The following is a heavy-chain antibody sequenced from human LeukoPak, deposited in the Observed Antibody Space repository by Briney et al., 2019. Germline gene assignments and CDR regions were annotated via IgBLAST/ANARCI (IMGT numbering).Heavy chain of an antibody. CDR3: ARQFGSWFDY. J-gene: IGHJ4*02. CDR2: IYPGDSDT. D-gene: IGHD6-13*01. V-gene: IGHV5-51*01. Sequence: GGSLKISCKGSGDSFTTYWIGWVRQVPGKGLEWMGIIYPGDSDTRDSPSFQGQVTISADKSITTAYLQWNNLKASDTAIYYCARQFGSWFDYWGQGTLVTVSS. CDR1: GDSFTTYW.